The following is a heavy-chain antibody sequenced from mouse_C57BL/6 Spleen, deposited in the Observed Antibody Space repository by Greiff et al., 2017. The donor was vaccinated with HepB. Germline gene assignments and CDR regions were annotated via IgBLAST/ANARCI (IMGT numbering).Heavy chain of an antibody. CDR2: INYDGSST. Sequence: EVKLMESEGGLVQPGSSMKLSCTASGFTFSDYYMAWVRQVPEKGLEWVANINYDGSSTYYLDSLKSRFIISRDNAKNILYLQMSSLKSEDTATYYCARELGSYFDYWGQGTTLTVSS. J-gene: IGHJ2*01. CDR1: GFTFSDYY. D-gene: IGHD4-1*01. CDR3: ARELGSYFDY. V-gene: IGHV5-16*01.